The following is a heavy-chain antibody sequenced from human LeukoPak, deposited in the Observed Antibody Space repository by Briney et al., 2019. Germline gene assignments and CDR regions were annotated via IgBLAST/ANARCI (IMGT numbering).Heavy chain of an antibody. Sequence: GESLKISCKGSGYTFNTNWIAWVRQKPGKGLEWMGVTYPDDSDVRYNPSFEGLVTISADKSSSAVSLHWSSLRASDSAMYYCARRRGSLYSFDYWGQGTLVTVSS. D-gene: IGHD3-10*02. V-gene: IGHV5-51*01. CDR1: GYTFNTNW. CDR3: ARRRGSLYSFDY. CDR2: TYPDDSDV. J-gene: IGHJ4*02.